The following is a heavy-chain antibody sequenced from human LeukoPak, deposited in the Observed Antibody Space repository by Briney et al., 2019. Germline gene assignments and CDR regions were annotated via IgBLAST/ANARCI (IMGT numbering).Heavy chain of an antibody. D-gene: IGHD2-21*02. CDR1: GYSFTTYW. V-gene: IGHV5-51*01. J-gene: IGHJ3*02. CDR2: IYPGDSDT. CDR3: ARGIAAVTAMDAFDI. Sequence: GESLKISCKGFGYSFTTYWIGWVRQMPGKGLEWMVIIYPGDSDTRYSPSFHGQATISADKSITTAYLRWSSLKASDTAMYYCARGIAAVTAMDAFDIWGQGTMVTVSS.